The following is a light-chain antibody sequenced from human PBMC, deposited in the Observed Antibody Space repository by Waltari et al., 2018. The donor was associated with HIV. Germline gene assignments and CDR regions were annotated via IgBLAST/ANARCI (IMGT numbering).Light chain of an antibody. V-gene: IGLV5-45*01. CDR1: SGINVGAYC. Sequence: QAVLTQPPSLSASPGASPSLTCTLRSGINVGAYCTYWYQQTPGSPPQFLLRYKSDSDKYQGSGVPSRFSGSKDASVNAGILFISGLQSEDEADYYCMIWHSDTVIIGGGTKLTVL. CDR2: YKSDSDK. J-gene: IGLJ2*01. CDR3: MIWHSDTVI.